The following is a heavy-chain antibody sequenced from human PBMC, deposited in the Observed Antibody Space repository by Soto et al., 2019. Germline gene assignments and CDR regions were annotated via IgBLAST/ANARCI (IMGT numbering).Heavy chain of an antibody. CDR2: IYYTGNT. CDR3: ARVQGSGVPLDY. D-gene: IGHD3-10*01. J-gene: IGHJ4*02. V-gene: IGHV4-31*03. Sequence: QVQLQESGPGLVKPSQTLSLTCTVSGGSISSGGYYWSWIRQHPGKGLEWIGHIYYTGNTYYNPSLQSRVTISVDTSKNQFSPKVKSVTAADTAVYYCARVQGSGVPLDYWGQGALVTVSS. CDR1: GGSISSGGYY.